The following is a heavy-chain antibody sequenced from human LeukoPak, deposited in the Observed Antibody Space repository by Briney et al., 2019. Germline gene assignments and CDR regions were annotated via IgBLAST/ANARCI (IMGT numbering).Heavy chain of an antibody. CDR1: GFNFSSYW. J-gene: IGHJ6*02. CDR3: ARGGGLDV. CDR2: INHNGNVN. V-gene: IGHV3-7*03. Sequence: GGSLRLSCAASGFNFSSYWMNWARQAPGKGLEWVASINHNGNVNYYVDSVKGRFTISRDNAKNSLYLQMSNLRAEDTAVYFCARGGGLDVWGQGATVTVSS. D-gene: IGHD3-16*01.